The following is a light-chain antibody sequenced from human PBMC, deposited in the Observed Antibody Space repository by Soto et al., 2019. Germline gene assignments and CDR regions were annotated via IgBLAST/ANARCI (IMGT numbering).Light chain of an antibody. J-gene: IGKJ1*01. CDR3: QQYSTYPRT. CDR1: QSISSW. V-gene: IGKV1-5*01. CDR2: DAS. Sequence: DIQMTQSPSSLSASVRDRVTITCRASQSISSWLAWYQQKPGYAPKLLIYDASTLESGVPSRFSGSGSGTEFILTITSLQPDDLATYYCQQYSTYPRTFGLGTKVDI.